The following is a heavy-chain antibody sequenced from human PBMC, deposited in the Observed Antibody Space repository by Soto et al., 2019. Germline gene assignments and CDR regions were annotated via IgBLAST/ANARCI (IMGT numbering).Heavy chain of an antibody. Sequence: EVQLVESGGGLVQPGGSLRLSCAASGFTFSTYTMNWVRQAPGKGLEWVSYIRRSSSAIYYADSVKGRFTMSRDNAKKSLYLQMNSLRAEDTAVYYCARDQDYAFDLWGQGTKVTVSP. D-gene: IGHD4-17*01. CDR3: ARDQDYAFDL. CDR2: IRRSSSAI. V-gene: IGHV3-48*01. CDR1: GFTFSTYT. J-gene: IGHJ3*01.